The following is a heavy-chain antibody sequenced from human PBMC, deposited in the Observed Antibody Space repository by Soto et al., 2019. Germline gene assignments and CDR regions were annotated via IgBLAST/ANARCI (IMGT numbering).Heavy chain of an antibody. J-gene: IGHJ6*02. CDR2: IWYDGSNK. CDR1: GFTFSSYG. CDR3: ARDNQYFDWLSYPYSYYAMDV. D-gene: IGHD3-9*01. V-gene: IGHV3-33*01. Sequence: QVQLVESGGGVVQPGRSLRLSCAASGFTFSSYGMHWVRQAPGKGLEWVAVIWYDGSNKSYADSVKGRFTISRDNSKNTLYLQMNRLRGEDTAVYYCARDNQYFDWLSYPYSYYAMDVWGQGTTVTVSS.